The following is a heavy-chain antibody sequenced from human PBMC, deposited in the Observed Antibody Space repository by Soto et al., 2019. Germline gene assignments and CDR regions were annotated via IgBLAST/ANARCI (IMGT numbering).Heavy chain of an antibody. Sequence: QVQLVQSGTEVRKPGSSVKVSCKASGGTFDSNAISWVRLAPGQGLEWMGGIIPIFGTINNAQKFQDRVTIPADECANIVYVELSSLRSEDTAIYYCAREGLTFGPGAVGGAFDIWGQGTLVTVSS. J-gene: IGHJ3*02. V-gene: IGHV1-69*12. CDR3: AREGLTFGPGAVGGAFDI. CDR1: GGTFDSNA. CDR2: IIPIFGTI. D-gene: IGHD2-2*01.